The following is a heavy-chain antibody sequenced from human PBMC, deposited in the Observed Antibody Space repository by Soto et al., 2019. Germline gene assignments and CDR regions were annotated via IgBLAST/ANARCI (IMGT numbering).Heavy chain of an antibody. CDR1: GGTFSSYA. CDR3: AGEHPAMVNNWFDP. J-gene: IGHJ5*02. D-gene: IGHD5-18*01. V-gene: IGHV1-69*06. CDR2: IIPIFGTA. Sequence: SVKVSCKASGGTFSSYAISWVRQAPGQGLEWMGGIIPIFGTANYAQKFQGRVTITADKSTSTAYMELSSLRSEDTAVYYCAGEHPAMVNNWFDPWGQGTLVTVSS.